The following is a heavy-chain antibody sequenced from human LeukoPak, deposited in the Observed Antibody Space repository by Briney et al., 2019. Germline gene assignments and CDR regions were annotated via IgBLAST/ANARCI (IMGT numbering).Heavy chain of an antibody. CDR2: MYPGDSDP. CDR1: GYRFTNYW. V-gene: IGHV5-51*01. Sequence: GESLKSSCQGSGYRFTNYWIGWVRQMPGKGWEWMGIMYPGDSDPRYSPSLQGQVTTSADKSSSTAYLQWSRLKASDTATYYCARHSGRSWNTEDWFDSWGQGTLVTVSS. J-gene: IGHJ5*01. CDR3: ARHSGRSWNTEDWFDS. D-gene: IGHD1/OR15-1a*01.